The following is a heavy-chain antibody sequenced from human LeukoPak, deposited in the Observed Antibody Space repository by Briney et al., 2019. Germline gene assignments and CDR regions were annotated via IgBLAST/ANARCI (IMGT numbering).Heavy chain of an antibody. CDR2: ISSSSATI. J-gene: IGHJ4*02. CDR1: GFSLSAYN. D-gene: IGHD3-22*01. Sequence: GGSLRLSCEGSGFSLSAYNMNWVRQAPGKGLESVSYISSSSATIFYADSVKGRFTISRDNAKNSLYLEMNSLRAEDTAVYYCTRAFFYYDSNANEYWGQGTLVTVSS. V-gene: IGHV3-48*04. CDR3: TRAFFYYDSNANEY.